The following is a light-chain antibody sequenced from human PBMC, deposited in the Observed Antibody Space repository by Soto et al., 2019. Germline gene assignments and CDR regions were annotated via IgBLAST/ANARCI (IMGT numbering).Light chain of an antibody. CDR3: QQYGTSPFT. J-gene: IGKJ3*01. Sequence: EIVLTQSPGTLSLSPGERATLSCRASQSINKNYFAWYQQKPGQGPRLLIYGISIRATGIPDKFSGSGSGTDFTLTISRLGPEDFAMYYCQQYGTSPFTFGPGTKVDIK. CDR2: GIS. CDR1: QSINKNY. V-gene: IGKV3-20*01.